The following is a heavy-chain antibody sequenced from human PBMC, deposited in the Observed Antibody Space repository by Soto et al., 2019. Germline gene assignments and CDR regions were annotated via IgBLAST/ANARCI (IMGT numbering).Heavy chain of an antibody. CDR2: ISYDGSNK. D-gene: IGHD6-13*01. Sequence: GGSLRLSCAASGFTFSSYGMHWVRQAPGKGLEWVAVISYDGSNKYYADSVKGRFTISRDNSKNTLYLQMNSLRAEDTAVYYCAKDRHPIAAAGHVLYYGMDVWGQGTTVTVSS. CDR1: GFTFSSYG. CDR3: AKDRHPIAAAGHVLYYGMDV. V-gene: IGHV3-30*18. J-gene: IGHJ6*02.